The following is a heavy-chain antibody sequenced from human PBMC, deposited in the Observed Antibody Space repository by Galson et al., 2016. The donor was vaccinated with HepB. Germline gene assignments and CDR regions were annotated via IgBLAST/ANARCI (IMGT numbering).Heavy chain of an antibody. CDR3: ARALAVNGAFDI. V-gene: IGHV4-4*02. Sequence: SETLSLTCGVSGDSMSSHDWWSWIRQPPGKGLEWIGEIHPSGSTNSNPSLKSRVTISVDRSRKQFYLRRYSVTAADTAVYYCARALAVNGAFDIWGQGTMVTVSS. J-gene: IGHJ3*02. CDR1: GDSMSSHDW. D-gene: IGHD4-17*01. CDR2: IHPSGST.